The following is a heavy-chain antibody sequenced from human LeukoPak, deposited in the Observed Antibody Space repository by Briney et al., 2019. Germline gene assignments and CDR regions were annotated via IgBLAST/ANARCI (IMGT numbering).Heavy chain of an antibody. V-gene: IGHV3-23*01. CDR3: TKAGPDTYAFDI. CDR1: GFSFNNYA. J-gene: IGHJ3*02. Sequence: GGSLRLSCAGSGFSFNNYAMYWVRQAPGKGLEWVSALSSSGLSPYYADFVKGRFSISRDISKNTLYLQMNSLRAEDTAVYYCTKAGPDTYAFDIWGQGTMVTVSS. D-gene: IGHD2/OR15-2a*01. CDR2: LSSSGLSP.